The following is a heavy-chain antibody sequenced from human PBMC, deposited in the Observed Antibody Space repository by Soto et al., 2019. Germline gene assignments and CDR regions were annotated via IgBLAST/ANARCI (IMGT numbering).Heavy chain of an antibody. CDR1: GGSISSGGYY. CDR2: IYYSGST. Sequence: SETLSLTCTVSGGSISSGGYYWSWIRQPPGKGLEWIGYIYYSGSTNYNPSLKSRVTISVDTSKNQFSLKLSSVTAADTAVYYCARDGLGWGYSRSDSGTDVWGQATTLTVSS. V-gene: IGHV4-61*08. CDR3: ARDGLGWGYSRSDSGTDV. D-gene: IGHD6-6*01. J-gene: IGHJ6*02.